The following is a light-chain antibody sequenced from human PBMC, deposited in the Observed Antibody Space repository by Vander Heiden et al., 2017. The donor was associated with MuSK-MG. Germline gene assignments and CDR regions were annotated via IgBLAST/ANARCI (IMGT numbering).Light chain of an antibody. CDR1: SNDVGGNNY. V-gene: IGLV2-14*01. Sequence: QSALTQPASVSGSPGQSHTISCPGTSNDVGGNNYVSWYQQHPGKAPKLMIYEVSNRPSGVSNRFSGSKSGNTASLTISGLQAEDEADYYCSSYTSSSTPLVFGTGTKVTVL. CDR3: SSYTSSSTPLV. CDR2: EVS. J-gene: IGLJ1*01.